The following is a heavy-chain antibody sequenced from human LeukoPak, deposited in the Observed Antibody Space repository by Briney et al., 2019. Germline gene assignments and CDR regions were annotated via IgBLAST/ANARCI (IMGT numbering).Heavy chain of an antibody. CDR3: ARHGGVVRGEGRDAFDI. CDR2: IYTSGST. J-gene: IGHJ3*02. D-gene: IGHD3-10*01. Sequence: PSETLSLTCTVSGGSISSYYWSWIRQPAGKGLEWIGRIYTSGSTNYNPSLKSRVTISLDTSKNQFSLKLSSVTAADTAVYYCARHGGVVRGEGRDAFDIWGQGTMVTVSS. V-gene: IGHV4-4*07. CDR1: GGSISSYY.